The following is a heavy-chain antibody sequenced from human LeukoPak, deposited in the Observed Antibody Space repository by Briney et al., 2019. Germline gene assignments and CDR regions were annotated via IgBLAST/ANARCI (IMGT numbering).Heavy chain of an antibody. V-gene: IGHV3-33*01. CDR3: ARSIPRYDGSAYYPDY. CDR1: GFTFSGYG. CDR2: IWYDGSND. J-gene: IGHJ4*02. Sequence: GRSLRLSCAASGFTFSGYGMHWVRQAPGKGLEWVAVIWYDGSNDDYADSVKGRFTISRDNSKNTLYLQMNSLRAEDTAVYYCARSIPRYDGSAYYPDYWGQGTLVTVSS. D-gene: IGHD3-22*01.